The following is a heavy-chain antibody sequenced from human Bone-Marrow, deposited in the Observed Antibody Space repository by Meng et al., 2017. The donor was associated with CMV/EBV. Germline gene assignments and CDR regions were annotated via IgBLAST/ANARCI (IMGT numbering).Heavy chain of an antibody. CDR2: ISSSSSYI. V-gene: IGHV3-21*01. CDR1: GFTFSSYG. CDR3: ARVMAAHALQQYYFDY. Sequence: GESLKISCAASGFTFSSYGMHWVRQAPGKGLEWVSSISSSSSYIYYADSVKGRFTISRDNAKNSLYLQMNSLRAEDTAVYYCARVMAAHALQQYYFDYWGQGTLVTVSS. J-gene: IGHJ4*02. D-gene: IGHD5-18*01.